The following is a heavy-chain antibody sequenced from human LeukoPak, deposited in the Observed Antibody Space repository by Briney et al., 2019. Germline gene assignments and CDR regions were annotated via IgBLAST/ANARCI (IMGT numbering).Heavy chain of an antibody. CDR2: IIPIFGTA. D-gene: IGHD5-18*01. Sequence: GASVKVSCKASGYTFTNYGISWVRQAPGQGLEWMGGIIPIFGTANYAQKFQGRVTITADKSTSTAYMELSSLRSEDTAVYYCARDPGDTAMVRYFDYWGQGTLVTVSS. CDR1: GYTFTNYG. V-gene: IGHV1-69*06. J-gene: IGHJ4*02. CDR3: ARDPGDTAMVRYFDY.